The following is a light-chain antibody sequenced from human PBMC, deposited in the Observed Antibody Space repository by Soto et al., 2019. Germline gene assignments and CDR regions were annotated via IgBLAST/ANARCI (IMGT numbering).Light chain of an antibody. J-gene: IGKJ2*01. CDR3: QQYNNWPPNYT. CDR2: GAS. CDR1: QPVSSN. V-gene: IGKV3-15*01. Sequence: EIVMTQSPATLSVSPGQRATVSCRASQPVSSNLAWYQQKPGQAPRLLIYGASTRATGIPARFSGSGSGTEFTLTISSLQSEDFTVYYCQQYNNWPPNYTFGQGTKLEIK.